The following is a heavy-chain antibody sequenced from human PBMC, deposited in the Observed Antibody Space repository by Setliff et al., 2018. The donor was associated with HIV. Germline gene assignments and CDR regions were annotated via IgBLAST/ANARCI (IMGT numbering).Heavy chain of an antibody. V-gene: IGHV4-34*01. CDR1: DGSFSGYY. Sequence: PSETRSLTCAVYDGSFSGYYWSWIRQPPGKGLEWIGEIDHSGSTNYNPSLKSRVTISVDTSKKQFSLRLSSVTAADTAVYFCARALANWVGRRAFDIWG. D-gene: IGHD1-1*01. CDR3: ARALANWVGRRAFDI. J-gene: IGHJ3*02. CDR2: IDHSGST.